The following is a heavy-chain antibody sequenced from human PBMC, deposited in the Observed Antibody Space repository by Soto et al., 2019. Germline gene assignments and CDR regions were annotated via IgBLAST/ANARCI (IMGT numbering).Heavy chain of an antibody. CDR2: IYYSGST. D-gene: IGHD5-12*01. CDR3: ATLIRYGDGYPNFDY. CDR1: GGSISSGGYY. J-gene: IGHJ4*02. V-gene: IGHV4-31*03. Sequence: PSETLSLTCTVSGGSISSGGYYWSWIRQHPGKGLEWIGYIYYSGSTYYNPSLKSRVTISVDTSKNQFSLKLSSVTAADTAVYYCATLIRYGDGYPNFDYWGQGTLVTVSS.